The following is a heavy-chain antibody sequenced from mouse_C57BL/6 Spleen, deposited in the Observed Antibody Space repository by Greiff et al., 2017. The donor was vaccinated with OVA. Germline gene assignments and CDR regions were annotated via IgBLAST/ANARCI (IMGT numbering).Heavy chain of an antibody. CDR2: IDPETGGT. CDR3: TRSGDGYDPAWCAY. D-gene: IGHD2-2*01. Sequence: QVQLQQSGAELVRPGASVTLSCKASGYTFTDYEMHWVKQTPVHGLEWIGAIDPETGGTAYNQKFKGKAILTADKSSSTAYMELRSLTSEDSAVYYCTRSGDGYDPAWCAYWGQGTMVTVSA. CDR1: GYTFTDYE. J-gene: IGHJ3*01. V-gene: IGHV1-15*01.